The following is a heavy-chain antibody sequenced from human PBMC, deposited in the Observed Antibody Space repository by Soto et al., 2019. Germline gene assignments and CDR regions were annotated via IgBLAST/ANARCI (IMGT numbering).Heavy chain of an antibody. D-gene: IGHD5-12*01. J-gene: IGHJ4*02. CDR3: ATNIVATTRNIDY. Sequence: QLQLQESGPGLVKPSETLSLTCTVSGGSISSSSYYWGWIRQPPGKGLEWIGSIYYSGSTYYNPSLKSRVTISVDTSKNQFSLKLCSVTAADTAVHYCATNIVATTRNIDYWGQGTLVTVSS. V-gene: IGHV4-39*01. CDR1: GGSISSSSYY. CDR2: IYYSGST.